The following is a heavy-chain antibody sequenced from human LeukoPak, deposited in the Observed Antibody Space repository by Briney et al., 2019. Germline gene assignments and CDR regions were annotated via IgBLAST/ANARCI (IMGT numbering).Heavy chain of an antibody. Sequence: SETLSLTCTVSGGSISSYYWSWIRQPPGKGQEWIGYIYYSGSTNYNPSLKSRVTISVDTSKNQFSLKLSSVTAADTAVYYCARGSITMVRGVPFDYWGQGTLVTVSS. CDR1: GGSISSYY. CDR2: IYYSGST. V-gene: IGHV4-59*08. CDR3: ARGSITMVRGVPFDY. D-gene: IGHD3-10*01. J-gene: IGHJ4*02.